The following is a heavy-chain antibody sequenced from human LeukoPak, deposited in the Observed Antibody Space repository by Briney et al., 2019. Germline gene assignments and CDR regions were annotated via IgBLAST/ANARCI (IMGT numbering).Heavy chain of an antibody. V-gene: IGHV3-21*04. CDR1: GFTFSSYS. CDR2: ISSSSTSI. D-gene: IGHD2-2*01. J-gene: IGHJ6*02. Sequence: GGSLRLSCAASGFTFSSYSMYWVRQAPGKGLEWVSSISSSSTSIYYADSVKGRFTISRDNTMNSLYLQMNSLRAEDTAVYYCATVPADYYYYGLDVWGQGTKAPVSS. CDR3: ATVPADYYYYGLDV.